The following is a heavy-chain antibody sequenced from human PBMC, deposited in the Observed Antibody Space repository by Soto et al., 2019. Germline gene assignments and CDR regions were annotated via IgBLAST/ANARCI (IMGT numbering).Heavy chain of an antibody. CDR1: GGSISSSSYY. CDR2: IYYSGST. D-gene: IGHD5-12*01. Sequence: SETLSLTCTVSGGSISSSSYYWGWTRQPPGKGLEWIGSIYYSGSTYYNPSLKSRVTISVDTSKNQFSLKLSSVTAADTAVYYCARLKGYSGYDSIDYWGQGTLVTVSS. CDR3: ARLKGYSGYDSIDY. V-gene: IGHV4-39*01. J-gene: IGHJ4*02.